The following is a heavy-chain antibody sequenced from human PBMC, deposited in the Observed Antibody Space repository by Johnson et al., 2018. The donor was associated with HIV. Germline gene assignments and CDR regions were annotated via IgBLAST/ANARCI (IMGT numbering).Heavy chain of an antibody. CDR3: AITSRTDAFDI. J-gene: IGHJ3*02. CDR1: TFTFTDYY. V-gene: IGHV3-7*05. CDR2: IKQDGSEK. D-gene: IGHD1-1*01. Sequence: VQLVESGGGVVQPGGSLRLSCTVSTFTFTDYYMTWIRQAPGKGLEWVANIKQDGSEKHYVDSLKGRFTISGDNAKNSLYLQMNSLRVEDTAVYYCAITSRTDAFDIWGQGTMVTVSS.